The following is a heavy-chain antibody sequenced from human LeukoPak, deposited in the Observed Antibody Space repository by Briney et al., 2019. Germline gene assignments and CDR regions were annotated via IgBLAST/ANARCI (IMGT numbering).Heavy chain of an antibody. CDR1: GFTFSNYG. V-gene: IGHV3-21*01. Sequence: GGSLRLSCAASGFTFSNYGMNWVRQAPGKGLEWVSSISSSSSSYIYYADSVKGRFTISRDNAKNSLCLQMNSLRAEDTAVYYCARDPYGSGSYSDYWGQGTLVTVSS. CDR3: ARDPYGSGSYSDY. CDR2: ISSSSSSYI. D-gene: IGHD3-10*01. J-gene: IGHJ4*02.